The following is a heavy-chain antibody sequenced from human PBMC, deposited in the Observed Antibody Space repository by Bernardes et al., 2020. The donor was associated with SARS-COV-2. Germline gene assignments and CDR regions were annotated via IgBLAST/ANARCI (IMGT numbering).Heavy chain of an antibody. V-gene: IGHV3-23*01. CDR3: ARDVGGTDWRFGFDV. CDR1: GLTFNNFA. J-gene: IGHJ3*01. CDR2: ISGSGSSA. D-gene: IGHD3-9*01. Sequence: GGSLRLSCVVSGLTFNNFAMSWVRQAPGKGLEWVSSISGSGSSAFYADSVQGRFSVSRDNAKNTVYLQMNSLRAEDTAVYYCARDVGGTDWRFGFDVWGPGTTVHVSS.